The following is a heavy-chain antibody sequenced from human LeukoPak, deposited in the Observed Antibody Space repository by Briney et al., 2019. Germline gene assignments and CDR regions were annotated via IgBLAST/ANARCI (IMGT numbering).Heavy chain of an antibody. CDR3: ARQTGSGLFILP. CDR1: GGSISSYY. J-gene: IGHJ4*02. D-gene: IGHD3/OR15-3a*01. Sequence: SETLSLTCSVSGGSISSYYWSWIRQPPGKGLEWIGYIYYSGSTNYNPSLKSRVTISVDTSKNQFSLKLTSVTAADTAVYYCARQTGSGLFILPGGQGTLVTVSS. CDR2: IYYSGST. V-gene: IGHV4-59*08.